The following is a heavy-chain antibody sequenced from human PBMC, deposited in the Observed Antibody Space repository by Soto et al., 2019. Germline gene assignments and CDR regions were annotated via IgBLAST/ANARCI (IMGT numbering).Heavy chain of an antibody. Sequence: QVQFAQSGAEEKKPGASVKVSCKASGYTFTNYAIHWVRQAPAQGLEWLGWINSGNGNIKYSQTFQGRVTITRDTSANTAYMELSSLRSEDTAVYYCARVGQWGGMDVW. J-gene: IGHJ6*01. V-gene: IGHV1-3*05. CDR1: GYTFTNYA. D-gene: IGHD1-26*01. CDR3: ARVGQWGGMDV. CDR2: INSGNGNI.